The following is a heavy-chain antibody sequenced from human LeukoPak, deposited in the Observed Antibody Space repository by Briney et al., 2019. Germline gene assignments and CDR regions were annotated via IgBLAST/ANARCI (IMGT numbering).Heavy chain of an antibody. Sequence: GASVKVSCKASGYTFTSYGISWVRQAPGQGLEWMGWISAYNGNTNYAQKLQGRVTMTTDTSTSTAYMELRSLRSDDTAVYYCARVEEDIVVVPAAGGGDYWGQGTLVTVSS. CDR3: ARVEEDIVVVPAAGGGDY. D-gene: IGHD2-2*01. J-gene: IGHJ4*02. CDR2: ISAYNGNT. V-gene: IGHV1-18*01. CDR1: GYTFTSYG.